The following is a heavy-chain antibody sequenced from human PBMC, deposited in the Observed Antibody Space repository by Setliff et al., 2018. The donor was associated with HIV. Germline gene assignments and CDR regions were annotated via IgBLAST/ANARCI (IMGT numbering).Heavy chain of an antibody. Sequence: PGGSLRLSCVASGITFSSYWMSWVRQAPGKGLEWVANIKKDGSERSYVDSVKGRFTISRDNAKNSLYLQMNSLRAEDTAVYYCAQITVMGYWGRGTLVTVSS. CDR3: AQITVMGY. CDR1: GITFSSYW. CDR2: IKKDGSER. J-gene: IGHJ4*02. D-gene: IGHD4-4*01. V-gene: IGHV3-7*01.